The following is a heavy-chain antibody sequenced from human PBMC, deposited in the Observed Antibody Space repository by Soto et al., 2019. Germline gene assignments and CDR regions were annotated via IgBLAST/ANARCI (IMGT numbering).Heavy chain of an antibody. D-gene: IGHD6-19*01. CDR3: ARLGIAVAGTGYNWFDP. CDR2: IFSNDDK. Sequence: QVTLKESGPVLVKPTETLTLTCTVSGFSLSNARMGVSWIRQPPGKSLEWLAHIFSNDDKSYSTSLKGRLTISKDTSKRQVVLTMTNMDPVDTATYSCARLGIAVAGTGYNWFDPWGQGTLVTVSS. J-gene: IGHJ5*02. CDR1: GFSLSNARMG. V-gene: IGHV2-26*01.